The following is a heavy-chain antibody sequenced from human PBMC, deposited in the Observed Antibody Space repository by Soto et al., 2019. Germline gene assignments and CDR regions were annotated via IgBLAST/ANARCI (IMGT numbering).Heavy chain of an antibody. D-gene: IGHD2-2*01. Sequence: PSETLSLTCTVSGGSISSGGDYWSWIRQHPGKGLEWIGNIYHSGSSNYNPSLKSRVTISVDTSKNQFSLKLSSVTAADTAVYYCARGVVVPAAQGRYFDYWGQGTLVTVSS. CDR2: IYHSGSS. V-gene: IGHV4-30-4*08. CDR3: ARGVVVPAAQGRYFDY. CDR1: GGSISSGGDY. J-gene: IGHJ4*02.